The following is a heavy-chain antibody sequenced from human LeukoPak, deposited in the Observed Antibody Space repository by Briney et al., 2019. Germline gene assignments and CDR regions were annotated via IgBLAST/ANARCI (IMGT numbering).Heavy chain of an antibody. Sequence: GGSLRLSCAASGFTFSTYEMNWVRQAPGKGLEWLSYIDTGGNTLDYADSVKGRFTISRDNAKNSLYLQMNSLRAEDAAIYYCARRYGRTLYSFDYWGQGTLVTLSS. D-gene: IGHD2-8*01. J-gene: IGHJ4*02. V-gene: IGHV3-48*03. CDR3: ARRYGRTLYSFDY. CDR2: IDTGGNTL. CDR1: GFTFSTYE.